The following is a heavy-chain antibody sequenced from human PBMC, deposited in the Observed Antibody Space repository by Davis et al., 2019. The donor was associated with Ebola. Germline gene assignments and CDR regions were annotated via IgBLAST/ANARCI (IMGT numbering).Heavy chain of an antibody. CDR3: ASAGYNWNYWFDP. CDR1: GYTFTSYG. Sequence: SVKVSCKASGYTFTSYGISWLRQAPGQGLEWMGWISAYNGNTNYAQKFQGRVTMTTDTSTSTAYMELRSLRSDDTAVYYCASAGYNWNYWFDPWGQGTLVTVSS. D-gene: IGHD1-7*01. J-gene: IGHJ5*02. CDR2: ISAYNGNT. V-gene: IGHV1-18*01.